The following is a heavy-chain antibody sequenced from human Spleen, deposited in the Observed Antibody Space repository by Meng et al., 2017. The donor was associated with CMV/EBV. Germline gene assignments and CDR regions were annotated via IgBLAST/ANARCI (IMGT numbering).Heavy chain of an antibody. CDR2: ISDSGAAT. CDR3: AREGRIAVAGKDY. J-gene: IGHJ4*02. Sequence: GESLKISCTASGFTFTKFVMSWVRQAPGKGLEWVASISDSGAATYYADSVKGRFTISRVNSKNTLYLLMNSLRAEDTARYYCAREGRIAVAGKDYWGQGTLVTVSS. V-gene: IGHV3-23*01. CDR1: GFTFTKFV. D-gene: IGHD6-19*01.